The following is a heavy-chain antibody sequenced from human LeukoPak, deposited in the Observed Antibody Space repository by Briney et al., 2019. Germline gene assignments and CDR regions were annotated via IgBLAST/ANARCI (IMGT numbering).Heavy chain of an antibody. V-gene: IGHV3-66*02. CDR1: GFTFNSYA. Sequence: GGSLRLSCAASGFTFNSYAMYWVRQAPGKGLEWVSVIYSGGSTYYADSVKGRFTISRDNSKNTLYLQMNSLRAEDTAVYYCARLSGYSKWFDPWGQGTLVTVSS. CDR3: ARLSGYSKWFDP. D-gene: IGHD3-3*01. CDR2: IYSGGST. J-gene: IGHJ5*02.